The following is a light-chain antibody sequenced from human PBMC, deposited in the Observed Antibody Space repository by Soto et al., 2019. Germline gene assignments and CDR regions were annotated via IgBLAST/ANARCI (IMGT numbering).Light chain of an antibody. CDR2: GAS. Sequence: VTTYSLRTLSLSPGEGATLSCGASQTVSSSLAWYQQKTGQAPRLLIAGASTRATGIPDRFSGSGSETDFTLTISRLEPEDFALYYCQQYGSSPITFGQGTGLEI. CDR3: QQYGSSPIT. J-gene: IGKJ5*01. V-gene: IGKV3-20*01. CDR1: QTVSSS.